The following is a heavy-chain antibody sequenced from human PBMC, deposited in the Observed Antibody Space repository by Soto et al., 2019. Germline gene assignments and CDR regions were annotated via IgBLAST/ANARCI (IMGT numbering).Heavy chain of an antibody. Sequence: GSLRLSCAASGFTFSSYAMSWVRQAPGKGLEWVSAISGSGGSTYYADSVKGRFTISRDNSKNTLYLQMNSLRAEDTAVYYCAKKSRSGYCSGGSCRSFYWGQGTLVTVSS. J-gene: IGHJ4*02. D-gene: IGHD2-15*01. CDR1: GFTFSSYA. CDR2: ISGSGGST. V-gene: IGHV3-23*01. CDR3: AKKSRSGYCSGGSCRSFY.